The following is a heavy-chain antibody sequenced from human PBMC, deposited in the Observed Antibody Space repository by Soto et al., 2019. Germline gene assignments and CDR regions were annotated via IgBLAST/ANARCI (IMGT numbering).Heavy chain of an antibody. CDR1: GDSISTYY. Sequence: QVQLQESGPGLVKPSETLSLTCAVSGDSISTYYCMWIRQPPGKGLESIGYLYYGRSANYNPSLKSRVTLSVDTSTNQCSLTLSSMTAAATAVYYCALRSMAVVPEYWGQGTLVTVSS. D-gene: IGHD3-22*01. CDR2: LYYGRSA. J-gene: IGHJ4*02. V-gene: IGHV4-59*01. CDR3: ALRSMAVVPEY.